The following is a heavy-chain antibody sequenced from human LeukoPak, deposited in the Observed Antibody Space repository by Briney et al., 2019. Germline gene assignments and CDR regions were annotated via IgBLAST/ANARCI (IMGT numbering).Heavy chain of an antibody. Sequence: PSETLSLTCTVSGGSISSYYWSWIRQPPGKGLEWIGYIYYSGSTNYNPSLKSRVTISVDTSKNQFSLKLSSVTAADTAVYYCARTDIVAKIINWFDPWGQGTLVTVSS. D-gene: IGHD5-12*01. CDR3: ARTDIVAKIINWFDP. CDR1: GGSISSYY. V-gene: IGHV4-59*08. J-gene: IGHJ5*02. CDR2: IYYSGST.